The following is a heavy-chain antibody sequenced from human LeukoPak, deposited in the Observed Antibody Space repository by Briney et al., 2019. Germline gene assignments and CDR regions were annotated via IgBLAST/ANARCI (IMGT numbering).Heavy chain of an antibody. CDR1: GGSISSGDYY. V-gene: IGHV4-30-4*08. CDR3: ARDSDHIAAADY. D-gene: IGHD6-6*01. J-gene: IGHJ4*02. Sequence: SETLSLTCTVSGGSISSGDYYWSWIRQPPGKGLEWIGYIYYSGSTYYNPSLKSRVTISVDTSKNQFSLKLSSVTAAATAVYYCARDSDHIAAADYWGQGTLVTVSS. CDR2: IYYSGST.